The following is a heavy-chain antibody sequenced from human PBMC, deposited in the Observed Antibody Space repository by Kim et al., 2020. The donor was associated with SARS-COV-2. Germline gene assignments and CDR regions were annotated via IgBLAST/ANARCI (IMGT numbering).Heavy chain of an antibody. CDR3: ARGEGKGDSGPGMYF. Sequence: GGSLRLSCAASGFTFSSYAMIWVRQAPGKGLEWVSVIRDTGSNIYYADSVKGRFTISRDNSKNTLYLQMNSLRAEDTAVYYCARGEGKGDSGPGMYF. CDR2: IRDTGSNI. J-gene: IGHJ2*01. V-gene: IGHV3-23*01. D-gene: IGHD2-21*02. CDR1: GFTFSSYA.